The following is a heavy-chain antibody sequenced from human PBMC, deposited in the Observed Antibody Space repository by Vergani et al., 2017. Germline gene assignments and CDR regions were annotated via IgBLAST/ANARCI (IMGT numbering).Heavy chain of an antibody. CDR2: INTNTGNP. V-gene: IGHV7-4-1*02. CDR3: ARDRVGQLXYFDWLFRNNWFDP. D-gene: IGHD3-9*01. J-gene: IGHJ5*02. CDR1: GYTFTDYA. Sequence: QVQLVQSGSELKKPGASLKVSCKASGYTFTDYAMNWVRQAPGQGLEWMGWINTNTGNPTYAQGFTGRFVFSLDTSVSTAYLQISSLKAEDTAVYYCARDRVGQLXYFDWLFRNNWFDPWGQGTLVTVSS.